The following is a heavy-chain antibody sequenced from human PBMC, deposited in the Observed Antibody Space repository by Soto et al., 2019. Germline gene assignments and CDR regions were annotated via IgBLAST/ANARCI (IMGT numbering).Heavy chain of an antibody. Sequence: QITLKESGPTLVKPTQTLTLTCTFSGFSLSTSGVGEGWIRQPPGKALEWLALIYWDDNKLYSPSLKSRLTVTKDTSKNQVVLTMINMDPVDTATYYCAHRRGFGELLYWGQGTLVTVSS. CDR3: AHRRGFGELLY. CDR1: GFSLSTSGVG. V-gene: IGHV2-5*02. CDR2: IYWDDNK. J-gene: IGHJ4*02. D-gene: IGHD3-10*01.